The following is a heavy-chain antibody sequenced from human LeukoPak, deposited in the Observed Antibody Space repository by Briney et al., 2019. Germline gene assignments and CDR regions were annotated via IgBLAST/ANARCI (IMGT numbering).Heavy chain of an antibody. CDR2: INPNSGGT. J-gene: IGHJ5*02. Sequence: ASVKVSCKASGYTFTGYYMHWVRQAPGQGLEWMGWINPNSGGTGYAQKFQGRVTMTRNTSISTAYMELSSLRSEDTAVYYCARVGKLRYFHGSWFDPWGQGTLVTVSS. CDR1: GYTFTGYY. CDR3: ARVGKLRYFHGSWFDP. V-gene: IGHV1-2*02. D-gene: IGHD3-9*01.